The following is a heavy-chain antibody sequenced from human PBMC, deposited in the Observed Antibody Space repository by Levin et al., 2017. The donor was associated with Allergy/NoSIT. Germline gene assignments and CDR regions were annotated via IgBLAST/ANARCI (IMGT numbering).Heavy chain of an antibody. J-gene: IGHJ4*02. V-gene: IGHV3-23*01. CDR3: AKGGPMSRQGILDS. D-gene: IGHD5-18*01. CDR1: GFTFINYA. CDR2: IGAGGGST. Sequence: TGGSLRLSCAASGFTFINYALSWVRQAPGKGLEWVSGIGAGGGSTDYADSVEGRFTISKDISKNTLYLEMNSLRVEDTALYYCAKGGPMSRQGILDSWGQGTLVTVSS.